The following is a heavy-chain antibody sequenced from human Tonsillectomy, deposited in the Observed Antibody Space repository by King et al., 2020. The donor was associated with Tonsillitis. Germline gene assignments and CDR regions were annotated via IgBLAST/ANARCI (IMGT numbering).Heavy chain of an antibody. CDR1: GGSFSGYY. Sequence: VQLQQWGAGLLKPSETLSLTCAVYGGSFSGYYWTWIRQPPGKGLEWIGEINHSGRAKYNPSLKSRVTVSVDTSKNQFSLKLNSVTAADTAVYYCARGQFRDYDYVWGTHQKSLYYFDYWGQGNLVTVSS. CDR3: ARGQFRDYDYVWGTHQKSLYYFDY. J-gene: IGHJ4*02. D-gene: IGHD3-16*01. CDR2: INHSGRA. V-gene: IGHV4-34*01.